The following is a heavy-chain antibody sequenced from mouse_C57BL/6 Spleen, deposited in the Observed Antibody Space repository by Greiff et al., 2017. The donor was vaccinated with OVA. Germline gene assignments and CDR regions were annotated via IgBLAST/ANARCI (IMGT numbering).Heavy chain of an antibody. CDR3: ARQFITTVVATGWFAY. D-gene: IGHD1-1*01. Sequence: EVMLVESGGDLVKPGGSLKLSCAASGFTFSSYGMSWVRQTPDKRLEWVATISSGGSYTYYPDSVKGRFTISRDNAKNTLYLQMSSLKSEDTAMYYCARQFITTVVATGWFAYWGQGTLVTVSA. J-gene: IGHJ3*01. CDR1: GFTFSSYG. V-gene: IGHV5-6*01. CDR2: ISSGGSYT.